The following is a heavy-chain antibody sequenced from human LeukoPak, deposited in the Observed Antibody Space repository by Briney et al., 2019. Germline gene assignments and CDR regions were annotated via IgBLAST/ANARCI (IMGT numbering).Heavy chain of an antibody. Sequence: SETLSLTCTVSGGSISTYYWSWMRQPPGKGLEWIGYIYYSGNTNYNPSLKSRVTISVDTSKNQFSLKLSSVTAADTAVYYCAREGAYSSSWFDYWGQGTLVTVSS. D-gene: IGHD6-13*01. CDR2: IYYSGNT. V-gene: IGHV4-59*01. J-gene: IGHJ4*02. CDR3: AREGAYSSSWFDY. CDR1: GGSISTYY.